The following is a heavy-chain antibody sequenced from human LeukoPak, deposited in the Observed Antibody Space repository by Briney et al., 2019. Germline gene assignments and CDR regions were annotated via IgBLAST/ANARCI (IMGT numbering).Heavy chain of an antibody. D-gene: IGHD4-17*01. Sequence: PSETLSLTCAVSNDSFSRHHGTWIPQPPGKGLEWIGYVSYIGNTNYNPSLKSRVTISIDTSKNQFALKLPSVTAADTAVYCARDLVTVTKGFDIWGQGTMVSVSS. CDR1: NDSFSRHH. V-gene: IGHV4-59*11. CDR3: ARDLVTVTKGFDI. CDR2: VSYIGNT. J-gene: IGHJ3*02.